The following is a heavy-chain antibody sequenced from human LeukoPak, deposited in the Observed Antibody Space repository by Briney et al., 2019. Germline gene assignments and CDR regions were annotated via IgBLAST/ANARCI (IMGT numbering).Heavy chain of an antibody. CDR3: VMYTSGWD. V-gene: IGHV3-30*02. Sequence: GGSLRLSCAASGFTFNSYGMHWVRQAPGKGLEWVAFIRYDGSNKYYADSVKGRFTISGDNSKNTLYLQTNSLTAEDTAVYYCVMYTSGWDWGQGTLVTVSS. CDR2: IRYDGSNK. D-gene: IGHD6-19*01. J-gene: IGHJ4*02. CDR1: GFTFNSYG.